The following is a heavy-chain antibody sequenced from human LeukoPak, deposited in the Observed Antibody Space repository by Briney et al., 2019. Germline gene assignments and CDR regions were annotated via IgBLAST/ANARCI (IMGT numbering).Heavy chain of an antibody. CDR2: IYYSDVA. V-gene: IGHV4-59*01. Sequence: SETLSLTCTVSDGSSSHYYWTWIRQPPGKGLEWIGYIYYSDVANYNPSLKSRVSISVDTSKNQFSLKLSSVTAADTAVYYCASSITSGGVEAFDIWGQGTMVTVSS. CDR3: ASSITSGGVEAFDI. J-gene: IGHJ3*02. CDR1: DGSSSHYY. D-gene: IGHD3-16*01.